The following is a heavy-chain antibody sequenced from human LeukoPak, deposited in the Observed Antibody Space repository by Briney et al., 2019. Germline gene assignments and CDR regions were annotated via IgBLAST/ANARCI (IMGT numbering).Heavy chain of an antibody. Sequence: PGGSLRLSCAASGFTFSSYWMHWVRQAPGKGLVWVSRINTDGSSTTYADSVKGRFTISRDNARNTLYLQMNSLRAEDTAVYYCASACSGGSCYDFDYWGQGTLVTVSS. CDR2: INTDGSST. CDR3: ASACSGGSCYDFDY. V-gene: IGHV3-74*01. CDR1: GFTFSSYW. J-gene: IGHJ4*02. D-gene: IGHD2-15*01.